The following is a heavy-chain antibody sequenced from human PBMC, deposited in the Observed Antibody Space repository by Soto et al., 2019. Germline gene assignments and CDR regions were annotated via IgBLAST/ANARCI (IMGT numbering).Heavy chain of an antibody. Sequence: PGGSLRLSCAASGFTFSNYSMNWVRQAPGKGLEWVSSISSTSKYIYYADSVKGRFTISRDNAKKSLYLQMNSLSAEDTAVYFCVKEGGMKYFDFWGRGTVVTVSS. CDR1: GFTFSNYS. CDR3: VKEGGMKYFDF. CDR2: ISSTSKYI. V-gene: IGHV3-21*04. D-gene: IGHD3-16*01. J-gene: IGHJ2*01.